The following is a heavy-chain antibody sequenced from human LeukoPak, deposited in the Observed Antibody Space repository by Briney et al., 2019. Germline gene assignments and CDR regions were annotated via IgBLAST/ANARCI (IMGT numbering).Heavy chain of an antibody. D-gene: IGHD1-26*01. Sequence: ASVKVSCKASGYTFTGYYMHGVRQAPGQGLEWMGRINPNSGGTNYPQKFQGRVTMTRDTSISTAYMELSRLRSDDTAVYYCAKAAGATIPLDYWGQGTLVTVSS. CDR2: INPNSGGT. CDR3: AKAAGATIPLDY. J-gene: IGHJ4*02. CDR1: GYTFTGYY. V-gene: IGHV1-2*06.